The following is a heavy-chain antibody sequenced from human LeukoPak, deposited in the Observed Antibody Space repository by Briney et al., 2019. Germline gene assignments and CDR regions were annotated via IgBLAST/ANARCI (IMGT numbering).Heavy chain of an antibody. CDR2: IYYSGST. CDR1: GGSISSYY. V-gene: IGHV4-59*01. Sequence: SETLSLTCTVSGGSISSYYWSWIRQPPGKGLEWIGYIYYSGSTNYNPSLKSRVTISVDTSKNQFSLKLSSVTAADTAGYYCTRATLEVVVTAIRVYASEIWGQGTMVTVSP. D-gene: IGHD2-21*02. J-gene: IGHJ3*02. CDR3: TRATLEVVVTAIRVYASEI.